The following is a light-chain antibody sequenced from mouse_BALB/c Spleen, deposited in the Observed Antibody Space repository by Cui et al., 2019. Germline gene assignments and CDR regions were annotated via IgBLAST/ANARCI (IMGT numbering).Light chain of an antibody. Sequence: LVITTHELSNPVPSVDSFSISCRSSKTLLYKDGTSSLNWFLQRPGQSPQLLIYLMSTRASGVSDRFSGSGSGTDFTLEISRVKAEDVGGYYCQQLVEYPVTFGSGTKLEIK. J-gene: IGKJ4*01. V-gene: IGKV2-112*01. CDR3: QQLVEYPVT. CDR2: LMS. CDR1: KTLLYKDGTSS.